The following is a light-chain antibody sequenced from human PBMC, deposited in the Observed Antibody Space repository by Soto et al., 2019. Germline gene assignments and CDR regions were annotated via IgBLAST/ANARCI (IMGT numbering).Light chain of an antibody. CDR2: GTS. J-gene: IGKJ2*01. CDR1: HTIATY. V-gene: IGKV1-39*01. CDR3: QQFYYYPHT. Sequence: EIRMTQSPASLSASVGERVTLTCRASHTIATYLNWYQQTAGKVPEVLIYGTSTLQHGVPSRFTGSGYGTDFTLTINNVQPEDFATYYCQQFYYYPHTFGQGTKLEVK.